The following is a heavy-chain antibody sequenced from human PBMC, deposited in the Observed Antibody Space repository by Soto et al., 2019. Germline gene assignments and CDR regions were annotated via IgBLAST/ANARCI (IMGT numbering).Heavy chain of an antibody. D-gene: IGHD6-13*01. CDR1: GFSLSTSGVG. CDR3: AHMPLGPIAADY. V-gene: IGHV2-5*02. CDR2: IYWDDDK. J-gene: IGHJ4*02. Sequence: QITLKESGPTLVKPTQTLTLTCTFSGFSLSTSGVGVGWIRQPPGKALEWLALIYWDDDKRYSPSLKSRLTITKDTSKIQVVLTMTNVDPVDTATYYCAHMPLGPIAADYWGQGTLVTVSS.